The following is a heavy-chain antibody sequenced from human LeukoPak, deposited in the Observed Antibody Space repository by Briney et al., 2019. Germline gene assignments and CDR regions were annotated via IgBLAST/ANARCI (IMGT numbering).Heavy chain of an antibody. J-gene: IGHJ4*02. D-gene: IGHD2/OR15-2a*01. CDR2: ISSSSSTI. CDR1: GFTFSSYG. CDR3: ARVSAIDY. V-gene: IGHV3-48*01. Sequence: GGSLRLSCAASGFTFSSYGMHWVRQAPGKGLEWVSYISSSSSTIYYADSVKGRFTISRDNAKNSLYLQMDSLRAEDTAVYYCARVSAIDYWGQGTLVTVSS.